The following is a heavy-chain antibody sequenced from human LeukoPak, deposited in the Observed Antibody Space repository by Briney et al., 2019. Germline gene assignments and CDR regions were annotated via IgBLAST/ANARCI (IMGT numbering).Heavy chain of an antibody. J-gene: IGHJ6*03. D-gene: IGHD2-15*01. CDR1: GFTFSSYW. CDR2: IKQDGSEK. V-gene: IGHV3-7*01. Sequence: GGSLRLSCAASGFTFSSYWMSWVRQAPGKGLEGVANIKQDGSEKYYVDSVKGRFTISRDNAKNSLYLQMNSLRAEDTAVYYCARDGGGYYYYYMDVWGKGTTVTVSS. CDR3: ARDGGGYYYYYMDV.